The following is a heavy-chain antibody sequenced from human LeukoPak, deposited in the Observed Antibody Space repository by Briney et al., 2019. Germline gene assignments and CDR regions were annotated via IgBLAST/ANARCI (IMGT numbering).Heavy chain of an antibody. CDR2: IYYSGST. V-gene: IGHV4-59*01. J-gene: IGHJ6*03. Sequence: SPSETLSLTCSVSGGSISFYYWSWIRQPAGKGLEWIGNIYYSGSTNYNPSLKSRVTISVDTSKNQFSLKLSSVTAADTAVYYCTRGSIAYYYMDVWGKGTTVTISS. D-gene: IGHD3-22*01. CDR3: TRGSIAYYYMDV. CDR1: GGSISFYY.